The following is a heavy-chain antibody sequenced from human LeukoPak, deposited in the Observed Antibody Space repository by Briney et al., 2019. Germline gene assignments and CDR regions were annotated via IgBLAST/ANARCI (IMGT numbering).Heavy chain of an antibody. V-gene: IGHV1-8*01. J-gene: IGHJ4*02. CDR2: MNPNSGNT. CDR3: ARGQYDSSGYAFDY. Sequence: ASVKVSCKASGYTFTSYDINWVRQATGQGLGWMRWMNPNSGNTGYAQKFQGRVTMTRNTSISTAYMELSSLRSEDTAVYYCARGQYDSSGYAFDYWGQGTLVTVSS. D-gene: IGHD3-22*01. CDR1: GYTFTSYD.